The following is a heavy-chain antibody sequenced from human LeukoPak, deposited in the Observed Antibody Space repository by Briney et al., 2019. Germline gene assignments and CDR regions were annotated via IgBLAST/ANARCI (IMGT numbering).Heavy chain of an antibody. J-gene: IGHJ4*02. CDR1: GFTFSSYA. CDR3: AKDSLVYSSSWIDY. D-gene: IGHD6-13*01. CDR2: ISGSGGST. Sequence: GGSLRLSCAASGFTFSSYAMSWVRQAPGKGLEWVSAISGSGGSTYYADSVKGRFTISRDNSKNTLYLQMNSLRAEDTAVYYCAKDSLVYSSSWIDYWGQGTLVTVSS. V-gene: IGHV3-23*01.